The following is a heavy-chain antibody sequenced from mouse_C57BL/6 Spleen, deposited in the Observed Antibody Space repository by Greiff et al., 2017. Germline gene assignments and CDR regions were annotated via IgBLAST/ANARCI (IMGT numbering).Heavy chain of an antibody. CDR1: GSTFTDYY. D-gene: IGHD2-3*01. CDR2: INPNNGGT. J-gene: IGHJ4*01. Sequence: EVQLQQSGPELVKPGASVKISCKASGSTFTDYYMNWVKQSHGKSLEWIGDINPNNGGTSYNQKFKGKATLTVDKSSSTAYMELRSLTSEDSAVYYCARGDGYRYYAMDYWGQGTSVTVSS. V-gene: IGHV1-26*01. CDR3: ARGDGYRYYAMDY.